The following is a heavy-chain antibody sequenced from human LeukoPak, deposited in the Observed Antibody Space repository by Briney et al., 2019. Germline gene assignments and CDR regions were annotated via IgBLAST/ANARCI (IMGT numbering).Heavy chain of an antibody. CDR1: GGSISSYY. D-gene: IGHD2-2*01. Sequence: SETLSLTCTVSGGSISSYYWSWIRQPPGKGLEWIGYIYYSGSTNYNPSLKSRVTIPVDTSKNQFSLKLSSVTAADTAVYYRARTYIVVVPAAPDAFDIWGQGTMVTVSS. CDR3: ARTYIVVVPAAPDAFDI. CDR2: IYYSGST. J-gene: IGHJ3*02. V-gene: IGHV4-59*08.